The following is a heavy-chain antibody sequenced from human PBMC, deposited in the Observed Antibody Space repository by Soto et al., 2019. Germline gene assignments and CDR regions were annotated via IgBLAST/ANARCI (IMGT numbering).Heavy chain of an antibody. CDR3: ARAPMSPL. Sequence: GGFLRLSCAASGFTVYNNYMNWVRQAPGKGLEWVSVTYSGGNTLYADSVRGRFTISRDSSKNTLYLQMNSLKDEDTAIYYCARAPMSPLWGQGTLVTVSS. J-gene: IGHJ4*02. V-gene: IGHV3-53*01. CDR2: TYSGGNT. D-gene: IGHD3-22*01. CDR1: GFTVYNNY.